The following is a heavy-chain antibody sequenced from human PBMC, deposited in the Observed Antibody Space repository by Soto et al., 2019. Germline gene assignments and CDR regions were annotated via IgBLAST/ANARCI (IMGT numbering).Heavy chain of an antibody. CDR1: GFTFSSYA. CDR3: ARPDYGSGSYPDY. CDR2: ISYDGSNK. Sequence: QVQLVESGGGVVQPGRSLRLSCAASGFTFSSYAMQWVRQAPGKGLEWVAVISYDGSNKYYADSVKGRFTISRDNSKNTLYLQMNSLRAEDRAVYYCARPDYGSGSYPDYWGQGTLVTVSS. V-gene: IGHV3-30-3*01. D-gene: IGHD3-10*01. J-gene: IGHJ4*02.